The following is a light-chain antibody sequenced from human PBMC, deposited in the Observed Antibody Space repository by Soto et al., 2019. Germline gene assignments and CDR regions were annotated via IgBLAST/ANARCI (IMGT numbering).Light chain of an antibody. CDR1: QSVGSS. Sequence: IVVTQSPATLCFSPGERATLSCRASQSVGSSLAWYQQKLGQAPRLLIYAASDRATGIPGRFSGSGSGTDFTLIISSLEPEDFAFYYCQQGNTWPWTFGQGTKVDIK. V-gene: IGKV3-11*01. CDR2: AAS. J-gene: IGKJ1*01. CDR3: QQGNTWPWT.